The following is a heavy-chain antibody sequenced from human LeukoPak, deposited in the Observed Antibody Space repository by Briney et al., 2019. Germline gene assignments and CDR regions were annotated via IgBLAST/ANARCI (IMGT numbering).Heavy chain of an antibody. V-gene: IGHV1-2*02. J-gene: IGHJ6*03. Sequence: GASVRLSCTASGYTFTGYYMHWVRQAPGQGLEWMGWMNPNTGGTNYAQTFKGRVTMTRDNSISTPYMELNRLTFDNTAVYYCAREEYSDYRYYYYYYMDVWGKGTTVTVSS. CDR1: GYTFTGYY. D-gene: IGHD4-11*01. CDR3: AREEYSDYRYYYYYYMDV. CDR2: MNPNTGGT.